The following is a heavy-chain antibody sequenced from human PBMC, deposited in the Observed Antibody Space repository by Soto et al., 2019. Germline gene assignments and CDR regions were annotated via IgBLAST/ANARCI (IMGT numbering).Heavy chain of an antibody. D-gene: IGHD3-9*01. J-gene: IGHJ4*02. Sequence: EVQLLESGGGLVQPGGSLRLSCAASGFTFSNYAMSWVRQAPGKGLKWVSSIRGSGDRTFSADSLKGRFAISRDNSRNMLFLQISSLRADDTAVYYCAKGRRDDVLTGFYLTYFDYWGQGTQVTVPS. V-gene: IGHV3-23*01. CDR3: AKGRRDDVLTGFYLTYFDY. CDR2: IRGSGDRT. CDR1: GFTFSNYA.